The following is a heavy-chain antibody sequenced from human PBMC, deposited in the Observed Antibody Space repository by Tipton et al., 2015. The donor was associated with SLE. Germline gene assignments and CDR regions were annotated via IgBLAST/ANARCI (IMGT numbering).Heavy chain of an antibody. CDR2: YSLDTDRI. D-gene: IGHD2-2*01. V-gene: IGHV3-9*01. J-gene: IGHJ6*02. CDR3: GKDIMPGGLDV. CDR1: GFTFDDYA. Sequence: SLILSCAAFGFTFDDYATHWVREVPGKGLEWVAGYSLDTDRIDYVDAVKGRFTVSRDKDKDVLFLQMNSLRPEDTARYYCGKDIMPGGLDVGGQGTTVTVSS.